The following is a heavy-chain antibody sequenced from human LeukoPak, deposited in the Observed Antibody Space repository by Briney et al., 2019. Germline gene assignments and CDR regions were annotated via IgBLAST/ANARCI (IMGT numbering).Heavy chain of an antibody. Sequence: SETLSLTCTVSGGSITSSSYYWGWIRQPPGKGLECIGSIYYSGSTYYNPSLKSRVTISVDTSKNQFSLKLSSVTAADTAVYYCARWYDYVWGSYRSDYWGHGTLVTVSS. CDR2: IYYSGST. CDR1: GGSITSSSYY. D-gene: IGHD3-16*02. J-gene: IGHJ4*01. V-gene: IGHV4-39*01. CDR3: ARWYDYVWGSYRSDY.